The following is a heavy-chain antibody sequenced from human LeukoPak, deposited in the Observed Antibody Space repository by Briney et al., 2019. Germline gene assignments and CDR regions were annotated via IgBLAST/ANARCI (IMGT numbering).Heavy chain of an antibody. CDR3: ARDQGGSDPYYFDY. CDR2: ISSSSTYI. Sequence: GGSLRLSCAASGFTFSSYNMNWVRQAPGKGLEWVSSISSSSTYIHYADSVKGRFTISRDNAKKSLYLQMNSLRAEDTAVYYCARDQGGSDPYYFDYWGQGTLVTVSS. D-gene: IGHD1-26*01. J-gene: IGHJ4*02. CDR1: GFTFSSYN. V-gene: IGHV3-21*01.